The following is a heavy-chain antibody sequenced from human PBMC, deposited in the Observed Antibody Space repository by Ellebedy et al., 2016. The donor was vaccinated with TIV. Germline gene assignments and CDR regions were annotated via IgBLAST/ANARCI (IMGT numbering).Heavy chain of an antibody. CDR2: INHSGST. CDR3: ARLQLGPRGHS. D-gene: IGHD6-6*01. J-gene: IGHJ3*01. V-gene: IGHV4-34*01. Sequence: SETLSLTCAVYGGSFSGYYWSWIRQPPGKGLEWIGEINHSGSTNYNPSLKSRVTISVDTSKNQFSLKLSSVTAADTAVYYCARLQLGPRGHSWGQGTMVTVSS. CDR1: GGSFSGYY.